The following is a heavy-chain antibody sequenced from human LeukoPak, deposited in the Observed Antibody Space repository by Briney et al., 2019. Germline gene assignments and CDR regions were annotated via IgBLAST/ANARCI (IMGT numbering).Heavy chain of an antibody. D-gene: IGHD3-10*01. CDR3: ARAGRGYYGSGSYYLDY. Sequence: GGSLRLSCAASGFTFSSYAMHWVRQAPGKGLEWVAVISYDGSNKYYADSVKGRFTISRDNAKNSLYLQMNSLRAEDTAVYYCARAGRGYYGSGSYYLDYWGQGTLVTVSS. CDR1: GFTFSSYA. J-gene: IGHJ4*02. V-gene: IGHV3-30*04. CDR2: ISYDGSNK.